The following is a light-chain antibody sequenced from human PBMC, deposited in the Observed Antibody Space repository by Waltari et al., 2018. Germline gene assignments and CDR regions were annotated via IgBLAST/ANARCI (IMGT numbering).Light chain of an antibody. J-gene: IGKJ2*01. CDR2: DAS. Sequence: DIVLTQSPATLSLSPGERATLSCRASQTVRTSLAWSQQRPGQSPRRIFYDASDRATGVPVRFSGSGSGTDFTLTISSLEPEDFAVYYCQQRSGWPPMYTFGQGTKVEIK. V-gene: IGKV3-11*01. CDR1: QTVRTS. CDR3: QQRSGWPPMYT.